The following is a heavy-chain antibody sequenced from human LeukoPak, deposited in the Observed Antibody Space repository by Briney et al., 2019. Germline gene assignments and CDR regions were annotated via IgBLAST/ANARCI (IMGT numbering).Heavy chain of an antibody. D-gene: IGHD6-19*01. V-gene: IGHV3-9*01. J-gene: IGHJ4*02. CDR1: GFTFSSSA. CDR3: AKGLAVSGEDY. CDR2: ITWNSVSI. Sequence: GGSLRLSCAASGFTFSSSAMHWVRQAPGKGLEWVSGITWNSVSIGYADSVKGRFTISRDNAKNSLYLQMSSLRAEDTAFYYCAKGLAVSGEDYWGQGTLVTVSS.